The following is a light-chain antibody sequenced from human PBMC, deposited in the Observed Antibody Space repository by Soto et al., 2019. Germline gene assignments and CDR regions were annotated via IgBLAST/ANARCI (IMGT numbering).Light chain of an antibody. CDR3: QKYNSAPLT. CDR2: GAS. V-gene: IGKV1-27*01. J-gene: IGKJ4*01. CDR1: QGLSNF. Sequence: DIQMTQSPSSLSASVGDRVTITCRASQGLSNFLAWYQQKPGKAPELLIYGASTLPSGVPSRFSGSGSGTDFTLAISSLQPEDAATYYCQKYNSAPLTFGGGTKVEIK.